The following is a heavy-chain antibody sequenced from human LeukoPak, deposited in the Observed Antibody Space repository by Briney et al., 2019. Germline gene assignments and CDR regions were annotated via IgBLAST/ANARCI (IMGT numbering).Heavy chain of an antibody. J-gene: IGHJ6*02. CDR3: AGELDYYDMDV. CDR2: ISYDGSNK. D-gene: IGHD1-1*01. CDR1: GFTFSSYA. Sequence: PGRSLRLSCAASGFTFSSYAMHWVRQAPGKGLEWVAVISYDGSNKYYADSVKGRFTISRDNSKNTLYLQMNSLRAEDTAVYYCAGELDYYDMDVWGQGTTATVSS. V-gene: IGHV3-30-3*01.